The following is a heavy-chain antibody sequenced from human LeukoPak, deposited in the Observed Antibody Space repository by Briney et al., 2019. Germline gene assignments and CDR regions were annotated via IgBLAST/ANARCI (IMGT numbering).Heavy chain of an antibody. CDR2: IYHSGST. Sequence: PSQTLSLTCTVSGGSISSGGYYWSWIRQPPGKGLEWIGYIYHSGSTYYNPSLKSRVTISVDRSKNQFSLKLSSVTAADTAVYYCAREGEADAFDIWGQGTMVTVSS. CDR1: GGSISSGGYY. D-gene: IGHD3-10*01. V-gene: IGHV4-30-2*01. CDR3: AREGEADAFDI. J-gene: IGHJ3*02.